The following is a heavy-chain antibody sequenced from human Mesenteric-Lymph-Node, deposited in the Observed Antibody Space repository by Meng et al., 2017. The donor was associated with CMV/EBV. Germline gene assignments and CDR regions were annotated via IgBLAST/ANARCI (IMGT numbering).Heavy chain of an antibody. CDR2: ISSSGSTI. V-gene: IGHV3-11*04. CDR3: AGGSNWKYGFDY. Sequence: GESLKISCAASGFTFNDYYMSWIRQAPGKGLEWVSYISSSGSTIYYADSVKGRFTISRDNAKNSLYLQMNSLRAEDTAVYYCAGGSNWKYGFDYWGQGTLVTVSS. J-gene: IGHJ4*02. D-gene: IGHD1-7*01. CDR1: GFTFNDYY.